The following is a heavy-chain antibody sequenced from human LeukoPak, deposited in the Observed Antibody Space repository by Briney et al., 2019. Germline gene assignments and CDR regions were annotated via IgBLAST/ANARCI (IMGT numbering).Heavy chain of an antibody. V-gene: IGHV3-23*01. D-gene: IGHD1-26*01. Sequence: GGSLRLSCAASGFTFSTYVMSWVRQAPGKGLEWVSGIVGSGGSTYYADSVKGRFTISRDNSKNTLYLQMNSLRAEDTAVFYCAKIAETSGSYGQGYDYWGQGTLVTVSS. CDR2: IVGSGGST. J-gene: IGHJ4*02. CDR3: AKIAETSGSYGQGYDY. CDR1: GFTFSTYV.